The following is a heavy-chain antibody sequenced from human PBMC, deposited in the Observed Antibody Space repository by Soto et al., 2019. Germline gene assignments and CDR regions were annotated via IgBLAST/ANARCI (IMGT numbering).Heavy chain of an antibody. CDR1: GFTFSSYA. V-gene: IGHV3-23*01. CDR2: ISGSGGST. CDR3: AKGSSPITGDEYYFDY. D-gene: IGHD7-27*01. Sequence: HPGGSLRLSCAASGFTFSSYAMSWVRQAPGKGLEWVSAISGSGGSTYYADSVKGRFTISRDNSKNTLYLQMNSLRAEDTAVYYCAKGSSPITGDEYYFDYWGQGTLVTVSS. J-gene: IGHJ4*02.